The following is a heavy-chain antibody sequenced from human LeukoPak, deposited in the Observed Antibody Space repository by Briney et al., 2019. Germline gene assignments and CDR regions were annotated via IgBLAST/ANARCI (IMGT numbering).Heavy chain of an antibody. Sequence: SETLSLTCAVYGGSFSGYYWSWIRQPPGKGLEWIGSIYYSGSTYYNPSLKSRVTISVDTSKNQFSLKLSSVTAADTAVYYCAGARFSPIDYWGQGTLVTVSS. D-gene: IGHD3-3*01. V-gene: IGHV4-34*01. CDR1: GGSFSGYY. CDR3: AGARFSPIDY. CDR2: IYYSGST. J-gene: IGHJ4*02.